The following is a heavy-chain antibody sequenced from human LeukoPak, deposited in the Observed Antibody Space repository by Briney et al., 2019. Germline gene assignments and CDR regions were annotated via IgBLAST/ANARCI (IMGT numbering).Heavy chain of an antibody. V-gene: IGHV4-34*01. J-gene: IGHJ4*02. CDR2: INHSWSS. CDR1: GGSFSGYY. CDR3: ARGRGRNIVVVTKYFDY. Sequence: SETLSLTCAVYGGSFSGYYCNWIRQPPGKGLEWIGEINHSWSSNYNPYLNRRVTISVDTSTTKFYLTLNLVTAAAAAWSVCARGRGRNIVVVTKYFDYWDQGTPVTVYS. D-gene: IGHD2-21*02.